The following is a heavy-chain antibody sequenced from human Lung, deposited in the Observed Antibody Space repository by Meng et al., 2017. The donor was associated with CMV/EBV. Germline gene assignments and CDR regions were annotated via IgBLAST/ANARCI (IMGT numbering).Heavy chain of an antibody. CDR3: TRGGFDY. CDR2: ISGTTDYI. Sequence: GGSLRLSCATSGFTFSDYGMNWVRQAPGEGLEWVALISGTTDYIYYAESIKARFTVSRDDAKNALYLQMNNLRAEDTALYYCTRGGFDYWGQGAMVTVSS. J-gene: IGHJ4*02. CDR1: GFTFSDYG. V-gene: IGHV3-21*06.